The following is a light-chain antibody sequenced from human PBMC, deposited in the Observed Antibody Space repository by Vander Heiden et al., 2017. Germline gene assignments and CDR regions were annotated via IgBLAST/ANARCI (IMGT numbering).Light chain of an antibody. CDR3: QKHNGYPRT. CDR2: AAS. J-gene: IGKJ3*01. V-gene: IGKV1-9*01. CDR1: QGISSC. Sequence: DLQLTPSPSPLSASVGDSVTITCRASQGISSCLAWYQQKPGKAPKLLIYAASTLQSGVPSRLSGSGSGTEFTLTISSLQPEDFATYYCQKHNGYPRTFGPGTKVDIK.